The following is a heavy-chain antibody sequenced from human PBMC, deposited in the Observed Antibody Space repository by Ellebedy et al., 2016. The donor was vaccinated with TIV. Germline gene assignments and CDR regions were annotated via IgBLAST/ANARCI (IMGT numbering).Heavy chain of an antibody. CDR3: ARMPRYDFWT. V-gene: IGHV4-39*01. CDR2: IYYTGST. CDR1: GGSISTKNYY. Sequence: GSLRLXXTVSGGSISTKNYYWGWIRQSPGKGPQCLGSIYYTGSTYYNPSLRSRLVMSVDTSKSQFSLRLSSVTAADTAVYYCARMPRYDFWTWGQGTLVTVSS. J-gene: IGHJ5*02. D-gene: IGHD3-3*01.